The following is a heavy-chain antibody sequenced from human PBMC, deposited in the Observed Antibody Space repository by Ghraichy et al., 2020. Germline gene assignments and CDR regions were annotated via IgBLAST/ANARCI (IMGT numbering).Heavy chain of an antibody. CDR3: ARHHLYTTTSYPAFNWFDP. D-gene: IGHD3-16*01. J-gene: IGHJ5*02. CDR1: GASITSTSYY. V-gene: IGHV4-39*01. Sequence: SETLSLTCRASGASITSTSYYWGWIRQPPGKGLEWFGSIYYSGSTYYNPSLESRVTMSVDTSKNQFSLRLNSVTATDSSVYYCARHHLYTTTSYPAFNWFDPWGQEALVTVSS. CDR2: IYYSGST.